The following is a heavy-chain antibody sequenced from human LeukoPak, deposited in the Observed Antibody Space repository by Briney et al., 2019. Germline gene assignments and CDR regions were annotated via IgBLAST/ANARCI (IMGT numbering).Heavy chain of an antibody. J-gene: IGHJ4*02. CDR2: IYYSGST. D-gene: IGHD3-10*01. CDR1: GGSISSYY. CDR3: ARASAMAYGSGSSQIYYYFDY. Sequence: PSETLSLTCTVSGGSISSYYWSWIRQPPGKGLEWLGYIYYSGSTNYNPSLKSRVTISVDTSKNQFSLKLSSVTAADTAVYYCARASAMAYGSGSSQIYYYFDYWGQGTLVTVSS. V-gene: IGHV4-59*01.